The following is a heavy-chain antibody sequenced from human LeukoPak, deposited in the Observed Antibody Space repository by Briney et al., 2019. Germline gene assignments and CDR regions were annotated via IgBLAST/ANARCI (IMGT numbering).Heavy chain of an antibody. J-gene: IGHJ6*03. Sequence: SETLSLTCTVSGGSISSGSYYWSWIRQPAGKGLEWIGRIYTSGSTNYNPSLKSRVTISVDTSKNQFSLKLSSVTAADTAVYYCARHVEDRTHYYYMDVWGKGTTVTISS. CDR1: GGSISSGSYY. CDR3: ARHVEDRTHYYYMDV. D-gene: IGHD2-15*01. CDR2: IYTSGST. V-gene: IGHV4-61*02.